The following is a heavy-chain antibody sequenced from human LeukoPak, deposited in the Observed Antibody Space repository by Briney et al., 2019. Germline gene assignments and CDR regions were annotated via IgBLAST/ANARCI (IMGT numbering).Heavy chain of an antibody. J-gene: IGHJ4*02. CDR2: ISAYNGNT. CDR1: GYTFTSYG. CDR3: ARDLSGRSWYYYFDY. D-gene: IGHD6-13*01. Sequence: ASVKVSCMASGYTFTSYGISWLRQAPGQGLEWMGWISAYNGNTNYAQKLQGRVTMTTDTSTSTAYMELSSLRSEDTAVYYCARDLSGRSWYYYFDYWGQRTLVNVSS. V-gene: IGHV1-18*01.